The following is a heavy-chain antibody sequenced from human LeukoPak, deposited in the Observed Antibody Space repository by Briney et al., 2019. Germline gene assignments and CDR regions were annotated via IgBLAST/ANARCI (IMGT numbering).Heavy chain of an antibody. CDR3: ARRRDGYNYVGSDY. J-gene: IGHJ4*02. CDR2: IYPGDSDT. V-gene: IGHV5-51*01. D-gene: IGHD5-24*01. Sequence: GESLKISCKGSGYIFTSYWVGWVRQLPGEGLEWMGIIYPGDSDTRYSPSFQGQVTISADKSISTAYLQWSSLKASDTAMYFCARRRDGYNYVGSDYWGQGTLVTVSS. CDR1: GYIFTSYW.